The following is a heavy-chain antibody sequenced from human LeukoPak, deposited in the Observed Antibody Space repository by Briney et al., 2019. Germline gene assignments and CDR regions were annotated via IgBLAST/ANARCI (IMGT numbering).Heavy chain of an antibody. J-gene: IGHJ4*02. CDR1: GDSISDDY. V-gene: IGHV4-59*01. D-gene: IGHD6-19*01. CDR2: IFFTGRT. Sequence: SETLSLTCTVSGDSISDDYWSWIRQPPGKGLEWIGYIFFTGRTNYSPSLKSRVTISVDTSKNQFSLKLSSVTAADTAVYYCARDRGSSGWYDYWGQGTLVTVSS. CDR3: ARDRGSSGWYDY.